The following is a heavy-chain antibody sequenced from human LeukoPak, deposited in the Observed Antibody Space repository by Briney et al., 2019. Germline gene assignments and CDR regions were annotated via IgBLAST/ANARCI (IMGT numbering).Heavy chain of an antibody. CDR3: ARGASIAAAGTGEKSNWFDP. D-gene: IGHD6-13*01. J-gene: IGHJ5*02. V-gene: IGHV3-33*01. CDR2: IWSDGSNK. CDR1: GFTFSSYG. Sequence: PGGSLRLSCAASGFTFSSYGMHWVRQAPGKGLEWVAVIWSDGSNKYHADSVKGRFTISRDNPKNTLYLQMNSLRVEDTAVYYCARGASIAAAGTGEKSNWFDPWGQGTLVTVSS.